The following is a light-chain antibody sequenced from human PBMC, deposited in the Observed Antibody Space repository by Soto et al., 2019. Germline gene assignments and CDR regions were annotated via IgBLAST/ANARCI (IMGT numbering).Light chain of an antibody. V-gene: IGKV1-5*03. CDR3: QQYNSDTGT. CDR1: QSISSW. Sequence: DIQMTQSPSTLPASVGDRVTITCRASQSISSWLAWYQQKPGKAPKLLIYKASSLESGAPSRFSGSGSGTEFTLTISSLQPDDFATYYCQQYNSDTGTFGQGTKVEIK. CDR2: KAS. J-gene: IGKJ1*01.